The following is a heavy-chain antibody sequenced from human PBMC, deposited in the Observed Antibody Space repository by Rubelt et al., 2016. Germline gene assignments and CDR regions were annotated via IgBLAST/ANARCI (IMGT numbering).Heavy chain of an antibody. CDR1: GGSISGYY. CDR2: LYYSGST. V-gene: IGHV4-59*01. J-gene: IGHJ4*02. Sequence: QVQLQESGPGLVKPSETLSLTCTVSGGSISGYYWSWVRQPPGKGLEWIGHLYYSGSTNYNPSLKSRVTISVDTSKNQFSLKLSSVTAADTAVYYCARGSRHCSSTSCYLGFWGQGTLVTVSS. CDR3: ARGSRHCSSTSCYLGF. D-gene: IGHD2-2*01.